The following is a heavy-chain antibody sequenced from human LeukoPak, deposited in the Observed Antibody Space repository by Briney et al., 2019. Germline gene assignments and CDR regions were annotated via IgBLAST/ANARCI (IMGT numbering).Heavy chain of an antibody. D-gene: IGHD3-3*01. CDR1: GFTFSSYA. V-gene: IGHV3-64*01. CDR2: ISSNGGST. Sequence: GGSLRLSCAASGFTFSSYAMHWVRQAPGKGLEYVSAISSNGGSTYYANSVKGRFTISRDNSKNTLYLQMGSLRAEDMAVYYCARFGRFLEWLPGEDYWSQGTLVTVSS. J-gene: IGHJ4*02. CDR3: ARFGRFLEWLPGEDY.